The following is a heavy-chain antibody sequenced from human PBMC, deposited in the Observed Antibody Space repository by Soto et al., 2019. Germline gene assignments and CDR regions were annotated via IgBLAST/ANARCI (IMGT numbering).Heavy chain of an antibody. D-gene: IGHD6-25*01. J-gene: IGHJ4*02. Sequence: EVQLLESGGGLVQPGGSLRLSCAASGFTFSNYAMSWVRQAPGKGLEWVSALSGGDDTTYSADSVRGRFTVSRDNSKNTLYLQMNSLGADDMAVYYCAKESIRAAAGELDYWGQGTLVTVSS. CDR2: LSGGDDTT. CDR3: AKESIRAAAGELDY. V-gene: IGHV3-23*01. CDR1: GFTFSNYA.